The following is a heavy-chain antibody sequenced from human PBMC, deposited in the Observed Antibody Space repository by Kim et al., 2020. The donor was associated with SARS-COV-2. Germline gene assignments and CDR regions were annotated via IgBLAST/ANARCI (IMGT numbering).Heavy chain of an antibody. D-gene: IGHD1-20*01. CDR1: GGTFSSYA. J-gene: IGHJ4*02. V-gene: IGHV1-69*13. CDR3: ASLGAGLNNWNDGNPDY. Sequence: SVKVSCKASGGTFSSYAISWVRQAPGQGLEWMGGIIPIFGTANYAQKFQGRVTITADESTSTAYMELSSLRSEDTAVYYCASLGAGLNNWNDGNPDYWGQGTLVTVSS. CDR2: IIPIFGTA.